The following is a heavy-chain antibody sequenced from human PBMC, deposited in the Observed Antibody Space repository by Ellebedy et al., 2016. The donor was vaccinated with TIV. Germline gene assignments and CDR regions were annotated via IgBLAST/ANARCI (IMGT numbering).Heavy chain of an antibody. Sequence: GGSLRLXXAASGFTFSSYAMSWVRQAPGKGLEWVSAISGSGGSTYYADSVKGRFTISRDNSKNTLYLQMNSLRAEDTAVYYCAKATVLLWFGESYFDYWGQGTLVTVSS. V-gene: IGHV3-23*01. CDR1: GFTFSSYA. J-gene: IGHJ4*02. CDR2: ISGSGGST. D-gene: IGHD3-10*01. CDR3: AKATVLLWFGESYFDY.